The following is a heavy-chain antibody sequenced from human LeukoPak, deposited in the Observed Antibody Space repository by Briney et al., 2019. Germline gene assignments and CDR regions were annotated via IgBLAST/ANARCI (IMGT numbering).Heavy chain of an antibody. CDR1: GFTFSDYY. D-gene: IGHD3-10*01. V-gene: IGHV3-7*01. Sequence: GGSLRLSCAASGFTFSDYYMSWIRQAPGKGLEWVANIKQDGSEKNYVDSVKGRFTISRDNAKNSLYLQMNSLRAEDTAVYYCASTMRRGMDVWGQGTTVTVSS. CDR3: ASTMRRGMDV. J-gene: IGHJ6*02. CDR2: IKQDGSEK.